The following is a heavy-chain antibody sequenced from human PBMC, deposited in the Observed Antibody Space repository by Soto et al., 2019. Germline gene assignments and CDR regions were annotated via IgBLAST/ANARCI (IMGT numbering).Heavy chain of an antibody. V-gene: IGHV1-69*12. CDR2: MIPIFGPA. CDR3: ARVVTVVKSFHYWYFDL. Sequence: QVQLVQSGAEVKKPGSSVKVSCKASGGTFSSYAISWVRQAPGQGLEWMGGMIPIFGPANYAHKFQGRVTITADETTSTAYMELSSLRSEDTAVYYCARVVTVVKSFHYWYFDLWGRGTLVTVSS. D-gene: IGHD2-15*01. J-gene: IGHJ2*01. CDR1: GGTFSSYA.